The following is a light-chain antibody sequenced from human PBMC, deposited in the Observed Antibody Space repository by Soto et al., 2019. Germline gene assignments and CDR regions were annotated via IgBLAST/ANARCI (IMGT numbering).Light chain of an antibody. V-gene: IGLV2-14*03. Sequence: QSALTQPASVSGSPGQSITISCTGTSSDVGNYNYVSWYQHHPGKAPKLMIHDVSNRPSGISNRFSGSKSGNTASLTISGLQAEDEADYYCSSYTSTSTVIFGGGTKLTV. CDR3: SSYTSTSTVI. CDR1: SSDVGNYNY. CDR2: DVS. J-gene: IGLJ2*01.